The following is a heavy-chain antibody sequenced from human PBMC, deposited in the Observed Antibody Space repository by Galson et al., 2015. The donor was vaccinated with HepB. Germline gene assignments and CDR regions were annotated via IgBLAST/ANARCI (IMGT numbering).Heavy chain of an antibody. Sequence: SVKVSCKVSGYTLTELSMHWVRQAPGKGLEWMGGFDPEDGETICAQKFQGRVTMTEDTSTDTAYMELSSLRSEDTAVYYCATVADILTGYHNWFDPWGQGTLVTVSS. V-gene: IGHV1-24*01. CDR3: ATVADILTGYHNWFDP. J-gene: IGHJ5*02. D-gene: IGHD3-9*01. CDR2: FDPEDGET. CDR1: GYTLTELS.